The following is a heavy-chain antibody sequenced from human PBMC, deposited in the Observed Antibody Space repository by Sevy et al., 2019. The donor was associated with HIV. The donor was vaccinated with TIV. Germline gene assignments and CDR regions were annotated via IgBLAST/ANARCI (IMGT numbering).Heavy chain of an antibody. J-gene: IGHJ5*02. Sequence: GGSLRLSCAASGFTFNFHGMHWVRQAPGKGLEWVAFIWLDGSNKYKADSVKGRFTISRDNSKNTLFLQMNSLTVEDTAVYYCARETDNSARWLDPWGQGTLVTVSS. CDR2: IWLDGSNK. CDR1: GFTFNFHG. D-gene: IGHD4-4*01. CDR3: ARETDNSARWLDP. V-gene: IGHV3-30*02.